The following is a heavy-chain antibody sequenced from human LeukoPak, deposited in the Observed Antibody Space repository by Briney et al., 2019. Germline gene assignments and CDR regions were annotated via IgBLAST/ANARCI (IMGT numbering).Heavy chain of an antibody. CDR3: AREIRPTPDTFDV. V-gene: IGHV3-48*03. CDR1: AFTSGRFE. Sequence: GGSRRLSCATSAFTSGRFEMSCVRQAPGGWLEWVSYIASMGEPISYANSVKGRFTMSRDNAKNSLYLQMNSLRAEDTAVYYCAREIRPTPDTFDVWGQGTMVTVSS. CDR2: IASMGEPI. J-gene: IGHJ3*01.